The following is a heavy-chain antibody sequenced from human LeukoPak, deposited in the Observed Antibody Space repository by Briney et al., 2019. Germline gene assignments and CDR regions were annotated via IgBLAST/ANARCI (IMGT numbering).Heavy chain of an antibody. CDR3: ARPIVGATGFGY. V-gene: IGHV4-39*01. CDR2: IYYSGST. D-gene: IGHD1-26*01. J-gene: IGHJ4*02. Sequence: SETLSLTCTVSGGSISSSSYYWGWIRQPPGKGLEWIGSIYYSGSTYYNPSLKSRVTISVDTSKNQFSLKLSSVTAADTAVYYCARPIVGATGFGYWGRGTLVTVSS. CDR1: GGSISSSSYY.